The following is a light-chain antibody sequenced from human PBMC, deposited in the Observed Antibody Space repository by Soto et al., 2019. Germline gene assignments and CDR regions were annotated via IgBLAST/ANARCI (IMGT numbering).Light chain of an antibody. Sequence: DIQMTQSPSSLSASVGDRVTITCRASQSISTYLNWYQQKAGKAPKVMIHAASSLRSGVPSRFSGSGSGTDCTLTISSLRPEDFGTYYCHQSYSTPFTFAPGTKVDI. V-gene: IGKV1-39*01. CDR1: QSISTY. CDR3: HQSYSTPFT. J-gene: IGKJ3*01. CDR2: AAS.